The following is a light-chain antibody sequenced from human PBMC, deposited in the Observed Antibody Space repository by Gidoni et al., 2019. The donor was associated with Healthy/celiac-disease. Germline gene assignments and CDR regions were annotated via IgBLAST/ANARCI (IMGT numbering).Light chain of an antibody. J-gene: IGKJ3*01. Sequence: EIVLTQSPGTLSLSPGERATLSCRASQSVSSSYLAGYQQKPGQAPRPLIYGASSSATGIPPRCSGSGSGTAFTLTISRLQPEDFAVSYCQQYGSSPPFTFGPGTKVDIK. V-gene: IGKV3-20*01. CDR1: QSVSSSY. CDR2: GAS. CDR3: QQYGSSPPFT.